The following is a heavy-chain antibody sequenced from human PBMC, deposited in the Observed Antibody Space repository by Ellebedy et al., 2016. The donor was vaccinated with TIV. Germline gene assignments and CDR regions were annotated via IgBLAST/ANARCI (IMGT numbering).Heavy chain of an antibody. J-gene: IGHJ4*02. CDR1: GFAFGSYN. Sequence: PGGSLRLSCAASGFAFGSYNMNWVRQAPGKGLEWVSSITSSSTYIYYADSVKGRFTISRDNAENSLFLQMNSLRAEDTALYYCARDLSDLFSEMITFGYWGQGALVTVSS. CDR2: ITSSSTYI. V-gene: IGHV3-21*01. D-gene: IGHD3-16*01. CDR3: ARDLSDLFSEMITFGY.